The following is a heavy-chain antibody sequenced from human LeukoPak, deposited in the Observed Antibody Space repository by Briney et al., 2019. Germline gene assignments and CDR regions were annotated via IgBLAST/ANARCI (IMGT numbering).Heavy chain of an antibody. Sequence: PSQTLSLTCTVSGGSISSGDYYWSWIRQPPGKGLEWIGDIYYSGSTYYNPSLKSRVTISVDTSKNQFSLKLSCVTAADTAVYYCARFYYYDSSGYYRKYNWFDPWGQGTLVTVSS. CDR1: GGSISSGDYY. CDR2: IYYSGST. J-gene: IGHJ5*02. V-gene: IGHV4-30-4*08. D-gene: IGHD3-22*01. CDR3: ARFYYYDSSGYYRKYNWFDP.